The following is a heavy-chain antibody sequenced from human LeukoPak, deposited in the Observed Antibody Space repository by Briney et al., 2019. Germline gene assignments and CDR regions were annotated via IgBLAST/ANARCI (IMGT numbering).Heavy chain of an antibody. CDR1: GFTFSSYA. CDR2: ISYDGSNK. V-gene: IGHV3-30-3*01. D-gene: IGHD5-12*01. Sequence: PGRSLRLSCAASGFTFSSYAMHWVRQAPGKGLEWVAVISYDGSNKYYADSVKGRFTISRDNSKNTLYLQMNSLRAEDTAVYYCARGVDRATGGYFDYWGQGTLVTVSS. CDR3: ARGVDRATGGYFDY. J-gene: IGHJ4*02.